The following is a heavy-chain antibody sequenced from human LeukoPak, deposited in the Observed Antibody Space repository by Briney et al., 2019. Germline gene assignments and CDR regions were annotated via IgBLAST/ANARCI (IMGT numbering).Heavy chain of an antibody. CDR1: GFTFSSYG. J-gene: IGHJ4*02. V-gene: IGHV3-30*18. Sequence: PGGSLRLSCAASGFTFSSYGMYWVRQAPGKGLEWVAVISYDGSNKYYADSVKGRFTISRDNSKNTLYLQMNSLRVDDTAVYYCAKDRGRVWVQVANWGQGTLVTVSS. CDR3: AKDRGRVWVQVAN. CDR2: ISYDGSNK. D-gene: IGHD2-15*01.